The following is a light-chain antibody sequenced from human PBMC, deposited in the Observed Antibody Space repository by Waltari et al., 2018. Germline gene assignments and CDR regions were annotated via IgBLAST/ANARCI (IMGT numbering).Light chain of an antibody. CDR2: VNSDGSH. CDR1: SAHSTTV. Sequence: QLVLTKSPSASASLGASVMLTCTLCSAHSTTVIEWLQNRPERDPRYLMKVNSDGSHNKGDEIPDRFSGSSSGAEHYLTISSLQSEDEADYYCQTGGHGTWVFGGGTKLTVL. V-gene: IGLV4-69*01. CDR3: QTGGHGTWV. J-gene: IGLJ3*02.